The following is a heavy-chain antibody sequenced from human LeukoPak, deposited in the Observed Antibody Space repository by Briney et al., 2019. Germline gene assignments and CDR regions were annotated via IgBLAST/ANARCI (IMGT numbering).Heavy chain of an antibody. D-gene: IGHD2-21*02. Sequence: SETLSLTCTVSGGSISSYYWSWIRQPAGKGLEWIGRIYTSGSTNYNPSLKSRVTMSVDTSKNQFSLKLSSVTAADTAVYYCARSRIVVVTAYDAFDIWGQGTMVTVSS. V-gene: IGHV4-4*07. CDR2: IYTSGST. CDR3: ARSRIVVVTAYDAFDI. J-gene: IGHJ3*02. CDR1: GGSISSYY.